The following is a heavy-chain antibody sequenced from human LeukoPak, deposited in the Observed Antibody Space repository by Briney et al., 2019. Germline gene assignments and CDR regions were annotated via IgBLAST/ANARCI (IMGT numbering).Heavy chain of an antibody. J-gene: IGHJ1*01. CDR2: ISASGISI. CDR3: VPPAAGLHRTISTEYFQH. V-gene: IGHV3-48*03. D-gene: IGHD6-13*01. Sequence: PGGSLRLSCAAAGFTFDSYDMYWVRQSPGKGPEWVSYISASGISIKYADSVKGRFTISRDNAKNLVYLQMDSLRAEDTAVYYCVPPAAGLHRTISTEYFQHWGQGTPVIVSS. CDR1: GFTFDSYD.